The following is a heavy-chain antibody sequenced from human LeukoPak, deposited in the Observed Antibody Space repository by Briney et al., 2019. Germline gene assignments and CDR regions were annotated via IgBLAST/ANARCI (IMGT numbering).Heavy chain of an antibody. D-gene: IGHD6-19*01. Sequence: PAGSLRLSCAPSGLTFSTYGMHCVCQAPGKGLEWVAVIWYDGSNKYYADSVKGRFTISRDNSKNTLYLQMDSLRAEDTAVYYCAIPILAVAGINNGAFDIWGQGTMVTVSS. CDR3: AIPILAVAGINNGAFDI. CDR1: GLTFSTYG. CDR2: IWYDGSNK. V-gene: IGHV3-33*01. J-gene: IGHJ3*02.